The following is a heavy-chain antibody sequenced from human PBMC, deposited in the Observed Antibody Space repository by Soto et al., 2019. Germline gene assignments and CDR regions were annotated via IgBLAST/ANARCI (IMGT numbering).Heavy chain of an antibody. CDR1: GFTFSSYW. CDR3: ASSSLLASHGYYFDY. Sequence: PGVSLRLSCAASGFTFSSYWMSWVRQAPGKGLEWVANIKQDGSEKYYVDSVKGRFTISRDNAKNSLYLQMNSLRAEDTAVYYCASSSLLASHGYYFDYWGQGTLVTVSS. D-gene: IGHD6-6*01. V-gene: IGHV3-7*01. CDR2: IKQDGSEK. J-gene: IGHJ4*02.